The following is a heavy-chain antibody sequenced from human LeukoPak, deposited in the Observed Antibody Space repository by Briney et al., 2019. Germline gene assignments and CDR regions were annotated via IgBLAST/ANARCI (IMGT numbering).Heavy chain of an antibody. V-gene: IGHV3-7*01. Sequence: ETLSLTCTVSGGSIRSSYYYWGWIRPPPGKGLEGVANIKKDGSEKYYVDSVKGRFTISRDNAKNSLYLQMNSLRAEDTAVYYCARDQDYYDSSGYPSVFDYWGQGTLVTVSS. CDR1: GGSIRSSYYY. J-gene: IGHJ4*02. CDR2: IKKDGSEK. D-gene: IGHD3-22*01. CDR3: ARDQDYYDSSGYPSVFDY.